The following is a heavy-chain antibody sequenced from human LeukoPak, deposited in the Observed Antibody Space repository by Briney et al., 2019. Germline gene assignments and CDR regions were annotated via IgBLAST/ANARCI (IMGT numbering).Heavy chain of an antibody. Sequence: PSETLSLTCTVSGGSVSSGSYYWSWIRQPPGKGLEWIGYIYYSGSTNYNPSLKSRVTISVDTSKNQFSLKLSSVTAADTAVYYCARGRIWFGDQYYFDYWGRGTLVTVSS. CDR3: ARGRIWFGDQYYFDY. V-gene: IGHV4-61*01. CDR2: IYYSGST. D-gene: IGHD3-10*01. CDR1: GGSVSSGSYY. J-gene: IGHJ4*02.